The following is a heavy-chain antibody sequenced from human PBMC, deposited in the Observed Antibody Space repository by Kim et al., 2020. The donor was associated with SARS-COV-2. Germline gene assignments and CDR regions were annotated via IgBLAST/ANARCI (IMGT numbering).Heavy chain of an antibody. CDR3: ARGTVLRGTTSHFDY. Sequence: GGSLRLSCAASGFTFSNFNMNWVRQTPGKGLEWVSFINSASNKIYYADYVKGRFTISRDNAQDSLYLQMNSLRDEDTAVYYCARGTVLRGTTSHFDYWGQGTLVTVSS. CDR1: GFTFSNFN. J-gene: IGHJ4*02. CDR2: INSASNKI. V-gene: IGHV3-48*02. D-gene: IGHD1-7*01.